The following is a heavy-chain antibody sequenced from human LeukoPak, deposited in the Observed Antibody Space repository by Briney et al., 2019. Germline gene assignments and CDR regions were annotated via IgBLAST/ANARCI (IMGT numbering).Heavy chain of an antibody. CDR1: GGSISSGGYY. Sequence: SQTLSLTCTVSGGSISSGGYYWSWIRQHPGKGLEWIGYIYYSGSTYYNPSLKSRVTISVDTSKNQFSLKLSSVTAADTAVYYCARERSDYYDSSGQGIVGAFDIWGQGTMVTVSS. V-gene: IGHV4-31*03. CDR3: ARERSDYYDSSGQGIVGAFDI. CDR2: IYYSGST. D-gene: IGHD3-22*01. J-gene: IGHJ3*02.